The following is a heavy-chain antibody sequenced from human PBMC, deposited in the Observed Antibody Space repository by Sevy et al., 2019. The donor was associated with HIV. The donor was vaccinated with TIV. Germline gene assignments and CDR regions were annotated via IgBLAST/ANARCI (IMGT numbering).Heavy chain of an antibody. D-gene: IGHD6-19*01. J-gene: IGHJ4*02. Sequence: GGSLRLSCAASGFSISPYAFHWVRQAPGKGLEWVALMSYDGNTRYYADSAKGRFAISKDNSKNTLYLQMNSLRIEDTAIYYCARDAGYSTGWYAGYWGQGTLVTVSS. CDR2: MSYDGNTR. CDR1: GFSISPYA. V-gene: IGHV3-30*09. CDR3: ARDAGYSTGWYAGY.